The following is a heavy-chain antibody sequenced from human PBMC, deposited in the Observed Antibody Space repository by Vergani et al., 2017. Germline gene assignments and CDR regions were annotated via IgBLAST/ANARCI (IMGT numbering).Heavy chain of an antibody. CDR1: GYTLTELS. Sequence: QVQLVQSGAEVKKPGASVKVSCKVSGYTLTELSMHWVRQAPGKGLEWMGGFDPEDGEIIYAQKFQGRVTMTEDTSTDTAYMELSSLRSEDTAVYYCATGVAAAGPGVSPYYYYYMDVWGKGTTVTVSS. V-gene: IGHV1-24*01. CDR2: FDPEDGEI. CDR3: ATGVAAAGPGVSPYYYYYMDV. D-gene: IGHD6-13*01. J-gene: IGHJ6*03.